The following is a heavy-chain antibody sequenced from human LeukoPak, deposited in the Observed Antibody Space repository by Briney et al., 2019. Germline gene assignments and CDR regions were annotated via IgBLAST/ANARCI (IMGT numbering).Heavy chain of an antibody. J-gene: IGHJ4*02. Sequence: ASVKVSCKASGYTFTTYAMNWVRQAPGQGLEWMGGIIPIFGTANYAQKFQGRVTITADESTSTAYMELSSLRSEDTAVYYCARDLGDCSSTSCPVSPRWGQGTLVTVSS. CDR1: GYTFTTYA. CDR2: IIPIFGTA. CDR3: ARDLGDCSSTSCPVSPR. D-gene: IGHD2-2*01. V-gene: IGHV1-69*13.